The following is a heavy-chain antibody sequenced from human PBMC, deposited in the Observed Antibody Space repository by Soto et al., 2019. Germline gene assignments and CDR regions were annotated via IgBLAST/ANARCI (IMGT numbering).Heavy chain of an antibody. Sequence: PGESLKLSFKGSGYSFTSYWISWVRQMPGKGLEWMGRIDPSDSYTNYSPSFQGHVTISADKSISTAYLQWSSLKASDTAMYYCARHRDYYAESGFDPWGQGTLVTVSS. CDR1: GYSFTSYW. CDR2: IDPSDSYT. V-gene: IGHV5-10-1*01. J-gene: IGHJ5*02. D-gene: IGHD3-22*01. CDR3: ARHRDYYAESGFDP.